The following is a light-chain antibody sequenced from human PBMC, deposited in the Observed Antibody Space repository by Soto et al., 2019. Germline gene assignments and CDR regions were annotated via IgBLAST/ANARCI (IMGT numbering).Light chain of an antibody. V-gene: IGKV2-28*01. CDR3: MQALQTPLT. J-gene: IGKJ5*01. Sequence: DIVMTQSPLSLPVTPGEPASISCRSSQSLLHRNGYNYLDWYLQKPGQSPQVLIYLGSNRASGVPDRFSGSGSGTDFTLKISRVEAEDVGVYYCMQALQTPLTFGQGTRLEIK. CDR2: LGS. CDR1: QSLLHRNGYNY.